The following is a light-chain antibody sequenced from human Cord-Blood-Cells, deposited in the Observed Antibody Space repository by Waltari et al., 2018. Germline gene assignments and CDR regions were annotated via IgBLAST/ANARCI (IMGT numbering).Light chain of an antibody. CDR1: SSNIGSNY. J-gene: IGLJ3*02. CDR2: RNN. V-gene: IGLV1-47*01. CDR3: AAWDDSLSGWV. Sequence: QSVLTQPPSASGTPGQRVTISCSGSSSNIGSNYVYWYQQLSGTAPKLLIYRNNQRSSGVPDRFSGSKSGTSASLAISGLRSEDEADYYCAAWDDSLSGWVFGGGTKLTVL.